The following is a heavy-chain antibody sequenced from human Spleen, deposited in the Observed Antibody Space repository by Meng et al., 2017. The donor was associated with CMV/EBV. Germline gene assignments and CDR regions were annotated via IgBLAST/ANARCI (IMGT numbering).Heavy chain of an antibody. CDR2: INWNGGST. Sequence: GGSLRLSCAASGFTFADYGMTWVRQVPGKGLEWVSGINWNGGSTGYADSVKGRSTIARDNAKNSQYLQMDSPRAEDTAVYYGTRQVGALHSWGQGTLVTVSS. J-gene: IGHJ4*02. CDR3: TRQVGALHS. D-gene: IGHD1-26*01. V-gene: IGHV3-20*04. CDR1: GFTFADYG.